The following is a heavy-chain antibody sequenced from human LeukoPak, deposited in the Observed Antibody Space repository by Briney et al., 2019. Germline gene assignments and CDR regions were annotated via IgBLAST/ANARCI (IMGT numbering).Heavy chain of an antibody. Sequence: ASVKVSCKASGYTFTSYDINWVRQATGQGLEWMGWMNPNSGNTGYAQKFQGRVTMTRNTSISTAYMELSSLRSEDTAVYYCARTMEGYYYDSSGYYALDAFAIWGQGTMVTVSS. CDR3: ARTMEGYYYDSSGYYALDAFAI. D-gene: IGHD3-22*01. J-gene: IGHJ3*02. CDR2: MNPNSGNT. V-gene: IGHV1-8*01. CDR1: GYTFTSYD.